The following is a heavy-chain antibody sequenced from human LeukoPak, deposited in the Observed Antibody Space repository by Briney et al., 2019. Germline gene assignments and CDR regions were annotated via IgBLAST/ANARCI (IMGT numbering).Heavy chain of an antibody. J-gene: IGHJ4*02. CDR2: IYYSGST. CDR3: ARAIRVGATLYYFDY. D-gene: IGHD1-26*01. Sequence: SETLSLTCTVSGGSISSGGYYWSCIRQHPGKGLEWIGYIYYSGSTYYNPSLKSRVTISVDTSKNQFSLKLSSVTAADTAVYYCARAIRVGATLYYFDYWGQGTLVTVSS. V-gene: IGHV4-31*03. CDR1: GGSISSGGYY.